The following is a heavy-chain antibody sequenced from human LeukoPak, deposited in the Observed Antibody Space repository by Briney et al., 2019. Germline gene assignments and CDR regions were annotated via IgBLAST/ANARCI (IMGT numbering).Heavy chain of an antibody. CDR2: IWYDGSNK. CDR1: GFTFSSYG. D-gene: IGHD3-10*01. CDR3: ARGEELWFGELSY. Sequence: GRSLRLSCAASGFTFSSYGMHWVRQAPGKGLEWVAVIWYDGSNKYYADSVKGRFTISRDNSKNTLYLQMNSLRAEDTAVYYCARGEELWFGELSYWGQGTLVTVSS. J-gene: IGHJ4*02. V-gene: IGHV3-33*01.